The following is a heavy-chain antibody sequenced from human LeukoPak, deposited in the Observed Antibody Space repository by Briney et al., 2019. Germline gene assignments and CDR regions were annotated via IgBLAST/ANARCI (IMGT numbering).Heavy chain of an antibody. J-gene: IGHJ3*02. Sequence: GGSLRHSCAASGFTFPIFGLNWVRQAAGKGPAWVSYIVARSGITYYADSVQGRFTISRDNAKESVFLQINSLRADDTAVYYCARTYDFGRGPPGDAFDNWGPGTLVIVSS. CDR2: IVARSGIT. D-gene: IGHD3-3*01. V-gene: IGHV3-48*01. CDR1: GFTFPIFG. CDR3: ARTYDFGRGPPGDAFDN.